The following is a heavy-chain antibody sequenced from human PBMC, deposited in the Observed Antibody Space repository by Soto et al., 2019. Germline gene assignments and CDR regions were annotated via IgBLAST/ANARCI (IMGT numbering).Heavy chain of an antibody. J-gene: IGHJ4*02. CDR3: VRQPGWVATPGDDY. D-gene: IGHD2-15*01. V-gene: IGHV1-8*01. CDR2: MNHDSGVT. CDR1: GYPFDSFD. Sequence: QVQLVQSGAEVKKPGASVKVSCEASGYPFDSFDINWVRQAAGHWLEWMGWMNHDSGVTAVAQRFQDRIIMTRTTSTITAYMELSRLTPDDSAVYFCVRQPGWVATPGDDYWGQPTLVTVSS.